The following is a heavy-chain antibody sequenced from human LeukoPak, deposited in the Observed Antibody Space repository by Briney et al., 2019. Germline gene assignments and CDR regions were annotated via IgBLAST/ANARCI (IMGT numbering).Heavy chain of an antibody. CDR3: ARGRRTVTTTPLYY. Sequence: GGSLRLSCAASGFTFSSYAMHWVRQAPGKGLEYVSAISSNGGSTYYANSVKGRFTISRDNSKNTLYLQMGSLRAEDMAVYYCARGRRTVTTTPLYYWGQGTLVTVSS. CDR2: ISSNGGST. CDR1: GFTFSSYA. D-gene: IGHD4-17*01. V-gene: IGHV3-64*01. J-gene: IGHJ4*02.